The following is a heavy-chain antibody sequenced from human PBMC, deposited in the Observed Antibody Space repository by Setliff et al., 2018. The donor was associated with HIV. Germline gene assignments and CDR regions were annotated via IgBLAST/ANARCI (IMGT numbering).Heavy chain of an antibody. CDR2: ISGSGGST. V-gene: IGHV3-23*01. CDR3: ARWGSGSYERVFDY. CDR1: GFTFSCYA. J-gene: IGHJ4*02. D-gene: IGHD1-26*01. Sequence: GGSLRLSCAASGFTFSCYAMSWVRQAPGKGLEWVSAISGSGGSTYYADSVQGRFTISRDNSKNTLYLQMNSLRVEDTAVYFCARWGSGSYERVFDYWGQGMLVTVSS.